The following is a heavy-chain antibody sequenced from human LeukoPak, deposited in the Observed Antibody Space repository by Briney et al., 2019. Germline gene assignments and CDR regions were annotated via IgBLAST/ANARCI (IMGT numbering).Heavy chain of an antibody. CDR2: ISTLTDDT. D-gene: IGHD6-19*01. V-gene: IGHV1-18*01. J-gene: IGHJ4*02. CDR3: GRGASGWSRDY. Sequence: ASVKVSCKTSGYTFINHGISWMRQAPGQRLEWMGWISTLTDDTHYAQKFQDRVTMTTDTSSSTGYMELWSLTSDDTGVYYCGRGASGWSRDYWGQGTQVTVSS. CDR1: GYTFINHG.